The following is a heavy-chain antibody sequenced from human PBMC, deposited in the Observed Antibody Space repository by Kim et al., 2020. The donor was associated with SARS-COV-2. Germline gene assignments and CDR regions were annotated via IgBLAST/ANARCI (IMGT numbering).Heavy chain of an antibody. D-gene: IGHD3-10*01. V-gene: IGHV3-23*01. Sequence: GGSLRLSCAASGFTFSSYVMSWVRQAPGKGLEWVSAISGSGGRTYYADSVKGRFTISRDNSKNTLYLQMNSLRAEDTAVYYCAKDRDYYGSGAKYFQHWGQGTLVTVSS. CDR2: ISGSGGRT. CDR1: GFTFSSYV. CDR3: AKDRDYYGSGAKYFQH. J-gene: IGHJ1*01.